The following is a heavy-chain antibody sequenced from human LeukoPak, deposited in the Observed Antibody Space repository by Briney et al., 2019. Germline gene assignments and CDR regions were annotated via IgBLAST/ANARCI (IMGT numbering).Heavy chain of an antibody. D-gene: IGHD3-3*01. Sequence: PRGSLRLSCAASVFTFSNYWMSWVRQAPGKGLEWVANIKQDGSETYYVDSVKGRFTISRDNARNSVYLQMNSLRGEDTAVYYCARAVFDTIFGVVIWGQGTQVTVSS. J-gene: IGHJ4*02. V-gene: IGHV3-7*01. CDR2: IKQDGSET. CDR3: ARAVFDTIFGVVI. CDR1: VFTFSNYW.